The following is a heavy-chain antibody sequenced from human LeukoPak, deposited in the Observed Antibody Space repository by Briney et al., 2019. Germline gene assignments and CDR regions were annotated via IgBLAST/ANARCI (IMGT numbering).Heavy chain of an antibody. V-gene: IGHV3-23*01. D-gene: IGHD1-26*01. Sequence: PGGSLRLSCAASGFTFSSYAMSWVRQAPGKGLEWVSAISGSGGSTYYADSVEGRFTISRDNSKNTLYLQMNSLRAEDTAVYYCANHGVYSGSYSMDVWGQGTTVIVSS. CDR1: GFTFSSYA. CDR2: ISGSGGST. CDR3: ANHGVYSGSYSMDV. J-gene: IGHJ6*02.